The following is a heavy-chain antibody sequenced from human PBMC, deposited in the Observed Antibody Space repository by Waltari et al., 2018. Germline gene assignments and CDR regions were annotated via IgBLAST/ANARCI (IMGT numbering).Heavy chain of an antibody. CDR2: INAGNGNT. CDR1: GDTFTSYA. V-gene: IGHV1-3*01. D-gene: IGHD3-16*01. Sequence: QVQLVQSGAEVKKPGASVTVSCKAPGDTFTSYAMHWVRQAPGQRLEWKGWINAGNGNTKYSQKFQGRVTITRDTSASTAYMELSSLRSEDTAVYYCARVEGAAGLDIWGQGTMVTVSS. J-gene: IGHJ3*02. CDR3: ARVEGAAGLDI.